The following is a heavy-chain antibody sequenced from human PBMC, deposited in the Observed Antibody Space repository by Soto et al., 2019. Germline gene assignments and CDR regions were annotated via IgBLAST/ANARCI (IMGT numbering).Heavy chain of an antibody. CDR1: GGSISSSSYY. CDR2: IYYSGST. J-gene: IGHJ4*02. V-gene: IGHV4-39*01. Sequence: SETLSLTCTVSGGSISSSSYYWGWIRQPPGKGLEWIGSIYYSGSTYYNPSLKSRVTISVDTSKNQFSLKLSSVTAADTAVYYCARLRGYSGYGLGTFDYWGQGTLVTVSS. CDR3: ARLRGYSGYGLGTFDY. D-gene: IGHD5-12*01.